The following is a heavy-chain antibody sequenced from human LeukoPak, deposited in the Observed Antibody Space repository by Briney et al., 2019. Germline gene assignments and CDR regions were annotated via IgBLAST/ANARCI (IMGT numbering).Heavy chain of an antibody. CDR1: GYTFTSYD. CDR2: MNPNSGNT. J-gene: IGHJ6*02. CDR3: VKSRFEHPGSYGLDV. V-gene: IGHV1-8*01. D-gene: IGHD3-3*01. Sequence: ASVKVSCKASGYTFTSYDINWVRQATGQGLEWMGWMNPNSGNTGYAQKFQGRVTMTRNTSISTAYMELSSLRSEDTAVYYCVKSRFEHPGSYGLDVWGQGTTVTVSS.